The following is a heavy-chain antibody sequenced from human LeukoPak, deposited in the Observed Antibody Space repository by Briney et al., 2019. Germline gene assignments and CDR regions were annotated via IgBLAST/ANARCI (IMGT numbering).Heavy chain of an antibody. CDR1: GYSISSGYY. CDR3: ARDDVGYCSGGSCQGFDY. V-gene: IGHV4-38-2*02. J-gene: IGHJ4*02. D-gene: IGHD2-15*01. Sequence: PSETLSLTCAVSGYSISSGYYWGWIRQPPGKGLEWIGGIYHSGSTYYNPSLKSRVTISVDTSKNQFSLKLSSVTAADTAVYYCARDDVGYCSGGSCQGFDYWGQGTLVTVSS. CDR2: IYHSGST.